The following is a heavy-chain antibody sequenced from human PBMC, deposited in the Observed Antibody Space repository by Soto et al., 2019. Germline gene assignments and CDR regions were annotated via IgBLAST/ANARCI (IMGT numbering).Heavy chain of an antibody. J-gene: IGHJ4*02. V-gene: IGHV3-23*02. Sequence: GPLRLSSAAAEFNFTTYGVSWVRQTPGKGLEWVSAISGSGGSTYYCDSVKGRFTISRDDSKNTLFLQMNSLKTEDTAVYYCTTDVFDSSGFWGLGTLVPGSS. CDR3: TTDVFDSSGF. CDR2: ISGSGGST. D-gene: IGHD3-22*01. CDR1: EFNFTTYG.